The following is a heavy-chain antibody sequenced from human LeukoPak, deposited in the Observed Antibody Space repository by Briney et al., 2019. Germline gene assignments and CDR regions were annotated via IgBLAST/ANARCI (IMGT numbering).Heavy chain of an antibody. CDR1: GFTFSDYY. J-gene: IGHJ4*02. CDR3: ARRRYYDSSGYYL. D-gene: IGHD3-22*01. Sequence: GGSLRLSCAAPGFTFSDYYMSWIRQAPGKGLEWVSYISSSGSTIYYADSVKGRFTISRDNAKNSLYLQMNSLRAEDTAVYYCARRRYYDSSGYYLWGQGTLVTVSS. CDR2: ISSSGSTI. V-gene: IGHV3-11*01.